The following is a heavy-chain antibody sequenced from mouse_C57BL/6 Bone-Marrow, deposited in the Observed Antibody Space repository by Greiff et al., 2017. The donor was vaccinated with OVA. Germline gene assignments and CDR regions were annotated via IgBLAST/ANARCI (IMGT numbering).Heavy chain of an antibody. J-gene: IGHJ3*01. D-gene: IGHD2-2*01. V-gene: IGHV5-17*01. CDR1: GFTFSDYG. CDR2: ISSGSSTI. CDR3: ARKEGGYDWFAY. Sequence: EVMLVESGGGLVKPGGSLKLSCAASGFTFSDYGMHWVRQAPEKGLEWVTYISSGSSTIYYADTVKGRFTISRDNAKNTLFLQMTSLRSEDTAMYYCARKEGGYDWFAYWGQGTLVTVSA.